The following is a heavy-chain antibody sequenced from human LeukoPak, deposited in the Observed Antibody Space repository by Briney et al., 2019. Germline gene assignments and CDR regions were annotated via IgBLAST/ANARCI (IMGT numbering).Heavy chain of an antibody. V-gene: IGHV3-48*03. J-gene: IGHJ3*02. CDR1: GFTFSDYQ. D-gene: IGHD6-13*01. Sequence: GGSLRLSCAASGFTFSDYQMNWVRQTPGKGLEWSSYITNNGNTIYYGDSVQGRFTISRDNAKNSLYLQMNSLSAEDTAVYYCASEIKYGSSWYAAFGIWGQGTMVTVSS. CDR2: ITNNGNTI. CDR3: ASEIKYGSSWYAAFGI.